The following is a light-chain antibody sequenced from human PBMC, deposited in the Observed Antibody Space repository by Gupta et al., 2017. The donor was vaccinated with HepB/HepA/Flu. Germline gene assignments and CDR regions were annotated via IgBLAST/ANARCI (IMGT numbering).Light chain of an antibody. V-gene: IGLV3-21*03. CDR2: EDS. CDR3: QVWDSNNDHVV. J-gene: IGLJ2*01. Sequence: SYVLTHPPSVSVAPGNTARITCGGDNIGDKSVHWYQQKPGQAPVLVLDEDSDRPSGIPERFSGSNSGNTATVTISRVEVGDEADYYCQVWDSNNDHVVFGGGTKLTVL. CDR1: NIGDKS.